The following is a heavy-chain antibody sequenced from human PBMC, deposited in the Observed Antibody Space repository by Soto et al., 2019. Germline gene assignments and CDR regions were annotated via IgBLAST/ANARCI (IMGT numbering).Heavy chain of an antibody. CDR3: SRDRAGHLDY. Sequence: QVQLVESGGGVVQPVRSLRLSCAPSGFTFSSYGMHWVRQAPGKGLEWVAVIWYDGSNTYYADSVKGRFTISRDNSKNTLYLQMNSLRAEDTAVYYCSRDRAGHLDYWGQGTLVIVSS. V-gene: IGHV3-33*01. CDR1: GFTFSSYG. CDR2: IWYDGSNT. J-gene: IGHJ4*02. D-gene: IGHD6-13*01.